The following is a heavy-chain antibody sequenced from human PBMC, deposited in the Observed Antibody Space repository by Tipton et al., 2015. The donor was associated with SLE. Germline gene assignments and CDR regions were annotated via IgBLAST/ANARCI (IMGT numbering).Heavy chain of an antibody. CDR3: ARGNTIFGVGY. J-gene: IGHJ4*02. Sequence: LRLSCAASGVTVSSNYLSWVRQAPGKGLEWIGEINHRGTTSYNPSLKSRVTISVDTSKNQFSLKLSSVTAADTAVYYCARGNTIFGVGYWGQGTLVTVSS. CDR1: GVTVSSNY. V-gene: IGHV4-34*09. CDR2: INHRGTT. D-gene: IGHD3-3*01.